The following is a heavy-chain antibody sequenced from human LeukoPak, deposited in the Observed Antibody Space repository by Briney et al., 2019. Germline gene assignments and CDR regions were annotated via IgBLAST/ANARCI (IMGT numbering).Heavy chain of an antibody. CDR1: RFSFSTYA. CDR2: ISASGGST. CDR3: APSGSFYYFDY. J-gene: IGHJ4*02. V-gene: IGHV3-23*01. Sequence: GGSLRLSCAASRFSFSTYAMHLVRQAPGKGLEWVSSISASGGSTYSADSVKGRFTISRDSSTNMLYLQMNSLRAEDTAVYFCAPSGSFYYFDYWGQGTLVTVSS. D-gene: IGHD3-22*01.